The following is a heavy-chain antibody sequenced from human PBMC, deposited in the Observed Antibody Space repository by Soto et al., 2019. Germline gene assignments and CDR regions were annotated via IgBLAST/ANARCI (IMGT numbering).Heavy chain of an antibody. Sequence: PSETLSLTCTVSGGSINNYYWSWIRQPPGKGLEWIGYIYYSGSTNYNPSLKSRVTISVDTSKNQFSLKLGSVTAADTAVYYCARRYGGNFDYWGQGTLVTVSS. CDR3: ARRYGGNFDY. J-gene: IGHJ4*02. V-gene: IGHV4-59*01. CDR2: IYYSGST. D-gene: IGHD1-26*01. CDR1: GGSINNYY.